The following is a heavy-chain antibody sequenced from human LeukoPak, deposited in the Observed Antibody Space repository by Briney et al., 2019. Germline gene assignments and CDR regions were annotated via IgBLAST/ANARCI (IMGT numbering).Heavy chain of an antibody. J-gene: IGHJ4*02. D-gene: IGHD1-26*01. V-gene: IGHV3-74*01. CDR2: INSDGSST. Sequence: PGGSLTLSCVASGFTFSRYWMHWVRQAPGKGLVGVSRINSDGSSTSCADSVKGRFTISRHSAKNTLYLQMNSLRAEDTAGYCCAKAHQVSVGATTISDWWGEGTLVTVSS. CDR1: GFTFSRYW. CDR3: AKAHQVSVGATTISDW.